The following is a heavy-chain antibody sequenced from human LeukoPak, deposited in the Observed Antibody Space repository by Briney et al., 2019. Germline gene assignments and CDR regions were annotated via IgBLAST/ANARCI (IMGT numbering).Heavy chain of an antibody. CDR3: ARGHPKSREDYYYYMDV. D-gene: IGHD1-26*01. CDR2: INHSVRT. J-gene: IGHJ6*03. V-gene: IGHV4-34*01. Sequence: SETLSLTCAVYGGSFSGYYWSWIRQPPGKGLEWIGEINHSVRTNYNPSLKSRVTISVATSKNQFSLKLSSVTAADTAVYYCARGHPKSREDYYYYMDVWGKGTTVTVSS. CDR1: GGSFSGYY.